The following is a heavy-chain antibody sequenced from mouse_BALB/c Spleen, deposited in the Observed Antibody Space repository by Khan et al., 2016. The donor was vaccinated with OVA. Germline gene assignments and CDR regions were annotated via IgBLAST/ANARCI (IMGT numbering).Heavy chain of an antibody. CDR2: INTYTGEP. J-gene: IGHJ4*01. CDR3: ASPPYFSSVMDN. D-gene: IGHD2-10*01. CDR1: GYTFTNYG. V-gene: IGHV9-3-1*01. Sequence: QIQLVQSGPELKKPGETVKISCKASGYTFTNYGMNWVKQAPGKGLKWMGWINTYTGEPTYADDFKGRFAFSLDTSASTAYLQINNLKNEDTATNVCASPPYFSSVMDNWGQGTSVTVSS.